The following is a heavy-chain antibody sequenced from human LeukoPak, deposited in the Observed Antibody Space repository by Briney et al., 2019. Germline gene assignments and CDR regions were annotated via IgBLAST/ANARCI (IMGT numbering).Heavy chain of an antibody. CDR3: ARGRRWDLLVSLIDASDI. D-gene: IGHD4-23*01. CDR2: ILSGGST. V-gene: IGHV3-53*01. J-gene: IGHJ3*02. Sequence: GGSLRLSCAASGFSVSSNFMTWVRQAPGKGLEWVSVILSGGSTYYADSVKGRFTISRDNSKNTLYLQMNSLRAEDTAVYFCARGRRWDLLVSLIDASDIWGQGTMVTVSS. CDR1: GFSVSSNF.